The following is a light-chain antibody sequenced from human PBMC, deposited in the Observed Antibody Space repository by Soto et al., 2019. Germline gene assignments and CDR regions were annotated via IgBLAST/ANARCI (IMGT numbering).Light chain of an antibody. CDR2: RDN. J-gene: IGLJ2*01. V-gene: IGLV3-1*01. CDR1: KLGDKY. CDR3: QAWDSSTAV. Sequence: SYELTQPPSVSVSPGQTASITCSGDKLGDKYASWYQQKPGQSPVLVVYRDNKRPSGIPERFSGSRSGNTATLTISGTQAMDEADYYCQAWDSSTAVFGGGTKLTVL.